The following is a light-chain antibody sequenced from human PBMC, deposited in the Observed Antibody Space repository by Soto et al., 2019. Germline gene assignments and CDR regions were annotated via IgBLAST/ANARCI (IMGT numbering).Light chain of an antibody. CDR3: QQYYSIPLT. J-gene: IGKJ4*01. Sequence: DIVMTQSPDSLAMSLGERATINCRSSQNLLYSSNNKNYLAWYQQRPGQPPKLLIYWASTRESGVPDRFSSSGSGTDFTLTISSLQAEDVAVYYCQQYYSIPLTFGGGTKVEIK. V-gene: IGKV4-1*01. CDR2: WAS. CDR1: QNLLYSSNNKNY.